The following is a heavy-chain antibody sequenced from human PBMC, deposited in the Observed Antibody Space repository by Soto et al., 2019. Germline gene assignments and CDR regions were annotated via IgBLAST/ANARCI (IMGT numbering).Heavy chain of an antibody. V-gene: IGHV3-7*01. CDR1: GFTFSSYW. CDR2: IKQDGSEK. D-gene: IGHD3-22*01. CDR3: ARDRTYYYDSSGGPYYFDY. Sequence: EVQLVESGGGLVQPGGSLRLSCAASGFTFSSYWMSWVRQAPGKGLEWVANIKQDGSEKYYVDSVKGRFTISRDNAKNSRYLQMNSLRAEDTAVYYCARDRTYYYDSSGGPYYFDYWGQGTLVTVSS. J-gene: IGHJ4*02.